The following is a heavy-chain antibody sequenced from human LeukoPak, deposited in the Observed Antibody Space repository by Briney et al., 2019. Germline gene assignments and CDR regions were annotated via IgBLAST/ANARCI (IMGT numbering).Heavy chain of an antibody. V-gene: IGHV3-30-3*02. Sequence: GRSLRLSCAASGFTFSSYAMHWVRQAPGKGLEWVAVISYDGSNKYYADSVKGRFTISRDNSKNTLYLQMNSLRAEDTAVYYCAKSPPYYDFWSGYQTSHGMDVWGQGTTVTVSS. CDR1: GFTFSSYA. CDR3: AKSPPYYDFWSGYQTSHGMDV. J-gene: IGHJ6*02. D-gene: IGHD3-3*01. CDR2: ISYDGSNK.